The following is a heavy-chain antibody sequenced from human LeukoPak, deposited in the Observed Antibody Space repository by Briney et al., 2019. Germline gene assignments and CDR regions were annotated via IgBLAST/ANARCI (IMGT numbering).Heavy chain of an antibody. J-gene: IGHJ3*02. Sequence: GGSLRLSCAASGFTSSAYTIHWVRQAPGKGLEWVAVMSNDGSIKKYANSVKGRFTISRDNSKNTLFLQMDSLRAEDTALYYCARELTIFGVIIQRYDTFDIWGQGTMVTVSS. V-gene: IGHV3-30-3*01. D-gene: IGHD3-3*01. CDR3: ARELTIFGVIIQRYDTFDI. CDR1: GFTSSAYT. CDR2: MSNDGSIK.